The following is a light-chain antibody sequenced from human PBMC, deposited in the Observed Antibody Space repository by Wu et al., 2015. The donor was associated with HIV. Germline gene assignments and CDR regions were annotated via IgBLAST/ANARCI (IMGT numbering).Light chain of an antibody. CDR3: QQYESSTAT. J-gene: IGKJ1*01. V-gene: IGKV3-20*01. Sequence: ENVLTQSPGTLSLSPGERATLSCRASQSVTSSYLAWYQQRPGQAPRLLIYGASSRATGTPGRFSGSGSGTDFTLTIDRLEPEDFAVYYCQQYESSTATFGQGTKVEIK. CDR2: GAS. CDR1: QSVTSSY.